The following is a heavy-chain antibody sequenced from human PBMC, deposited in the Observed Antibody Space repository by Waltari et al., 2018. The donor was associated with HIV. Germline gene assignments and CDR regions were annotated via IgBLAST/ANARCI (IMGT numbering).Heavy chain of an antibody. D-gene: IGHD6-13*01. CDR2: INHNVST. J-gene: IGHJ5*02. CDR1: GGSFSGYY. V-gene: IGHV4-34*01. Sequence: QVQLQQWGAGLLKPSETLSLTCAVYGGSFSGYYWSWIRQPPGKGLEWIGEINHNVSTNYTPSLKSRVTISVDTSKNQFSLRLSSVTAADTAVYYCARGRMEIAAAGTRNNWFDPWGQGTLVTVSS. CDR3: ARGRMEIAAAGTRNNWFDP.